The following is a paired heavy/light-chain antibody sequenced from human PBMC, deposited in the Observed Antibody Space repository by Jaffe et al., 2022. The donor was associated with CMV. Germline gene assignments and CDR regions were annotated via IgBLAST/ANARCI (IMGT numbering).Light chain of an antibody. J-gene: IGLJ2*01. Sequence: QSVLTQPPSASGTPGQRVTISCSGSSSNIGSDFVSWYQQLPRTAPKLLIYRNNQRPSGVPDRFSGSKSGTSASLAISGLRSEDEADYYCATWDDSLSGVVFGGGTKLTVL. CDR3: ATWDDSLSGVV. CDR2: RNN. CDR1: SSNIGSDF. V-gene: IGLV1-47*01.
Heavy chain of an antibody. CDR2: ISSSSSYI. D-gene: IGHD2-2*01. Sequence: EVQVVESGGGLVKPGGSLRLSCAASGFTFNTYTMNWVRQAPGKGLEWVSSISSSSSYIYYADSVKGRITISRDNANNSVYLQMNSLRAEDTALYYCARGAGYCSSTSCEGAFDIWGQGTMVTVSS. J-gene: IGHJ3*02. CDR1: GFTFNTYT. V-gene: IGHV3-21*01. CDR3: ARGAGYCSSTSCEGAFDI.